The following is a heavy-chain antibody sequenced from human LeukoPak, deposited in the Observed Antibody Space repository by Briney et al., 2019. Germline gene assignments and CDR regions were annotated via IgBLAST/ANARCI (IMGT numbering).Heavy chain of an antibody. J-gene: IGHJ4*02. CDR3: AREGVTMVRGVFDY. Sequence: PSETLSLTCTVSGGSISSYYWSWIRQPPGKGLEWIGYIYYSGSTNYNPSLKSRVTISVDTSKNQFSLKLSSVTAEDTAVYYCAREGVTMVRGVFDYWGQGTLVTVSS. CDR2: IYYSGST. CDR1: GGSISSYY. D-gene: IGHD3-10*01. V-gene: IGHV4-59*12.